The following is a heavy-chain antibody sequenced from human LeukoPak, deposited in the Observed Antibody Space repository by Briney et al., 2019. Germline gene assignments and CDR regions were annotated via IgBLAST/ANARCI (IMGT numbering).Heavy chain of an antibody. J-gene: IGHJ4*02. CDR1: GFTFSYAW. Sequence: GGSLRLSCAASGFTFSYAWMSWVRQAPGRGLEWVGRIKSKTDGGTTDYAAPVKGRFTISRDDSKNTLYLQMISLKTEDTAVYYCAYARDDYWGQGNLVSVSS. V-gene: IGHV3-15*01. CDR3: AYARDDY. D-gene: IGHD2-21*02. CDR2: IKSKTDGGTT.